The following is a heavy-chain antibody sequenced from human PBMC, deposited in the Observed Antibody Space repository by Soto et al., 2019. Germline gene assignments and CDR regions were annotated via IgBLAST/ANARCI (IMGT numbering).Heavy chain of an antibody. CDR2: IYWNDDK. Sequence: SGPTLVNPTQTLTLTCTFSGFSLSTSGVGVGWIRQPPRKALEWLALIYWNDDKRYSPSLKSRLTITKDTSKNQVVLTMTNMDPVDTATYYCAHTHSSSWSPINFDYWGQGTLVTVSS. CDR3: AHTHSSSWSPINFDY. CDR1: GFSLSTSGVG. D-gene: IGHD6-13*01. V-gene: IGHV2-5*01. J-gene: IGHJ4*02.